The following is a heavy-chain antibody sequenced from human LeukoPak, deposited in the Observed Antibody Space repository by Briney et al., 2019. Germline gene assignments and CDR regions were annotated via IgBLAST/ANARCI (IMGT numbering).Heavy chain of an antibody. D-gene: IGHD3-3*01. V-gene: IGHV3-30*03. CDR1: GFTFSRHG. Sequence: GGSLRLSCAPPGFTFSRHGMHWVRQAPGKGLEWVAIISNDGSRKYYAHSVEGRFTISRDNSKNTLYLQMDGLRAEDTAVYYCARDRAWNYFDYWGQGTLVTVSS. CDR3: ARDRAWNYFDY. J-gene: IGHJ4*02. CDR2: ISNDGSRK.